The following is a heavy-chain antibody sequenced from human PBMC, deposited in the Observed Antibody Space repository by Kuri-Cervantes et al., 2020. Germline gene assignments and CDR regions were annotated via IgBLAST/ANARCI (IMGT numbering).Heavy chain of an antibody. CDR1: GYTLTELS. CDR2: FDPEDGGT. V-gene: IGHV1-24*01. Sequence: ASVKVSCKVSGYTLTELSMHWVRQAPGKGLEWMGGFDPEDGGTIYAQKFQGRVTMIEDTSTDTAYMELSSLRSEDTAVYYCATTVIAAAGTGAFDIWSQGTMVTVSS. J-gene: IGHJ3*02. CDR3: ATTVIAAAGTGAFDI. D-gene: IGHD6-13*01.